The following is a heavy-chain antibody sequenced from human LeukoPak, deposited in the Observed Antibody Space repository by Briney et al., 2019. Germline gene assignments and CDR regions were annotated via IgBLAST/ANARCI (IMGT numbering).Heavy chain of an antibody. D-gene: IGHD2-8*01. CDR3: AKEYCSNSVCHSLDY. CDR2: ISYDGSNK. V-gene: IGHV3-30*18. J-gene: IGHJ4*02. Sequence: GGSLRLSCAASGFTFSSSGMHWVRQAPGKGLEWVAVISYDGSNKYYADSVRGRFTFSRDNSKNTLYLQMNSLRAEDTAVYYCAKEYCSNSVCHSLDYWGQGTLVTVSS. CDR1: GFTFSSSG.